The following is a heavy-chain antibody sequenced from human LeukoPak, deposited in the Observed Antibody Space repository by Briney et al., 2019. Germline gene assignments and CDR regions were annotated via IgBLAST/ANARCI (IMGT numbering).Heavy chain of an antibody. V-gene: IGHV1-69*13. CDR3: AINAGYSYGYSTAIVGY. Sequence: GASVKVSCKASGGTFSSYAISWVRQAPGQGLEWMGGIIPIFGTANYAQKFQGRVTITADESTSTAYMELSSLRSEDTAVYYCAINAGYSYGYSTAIVGYWGQGTLVTVSS. CDR1: GGTFSSYA. J-gene: IGHJ4*02. D-gene: IGHD5-18*01. CDR2: IIPIFGTA.